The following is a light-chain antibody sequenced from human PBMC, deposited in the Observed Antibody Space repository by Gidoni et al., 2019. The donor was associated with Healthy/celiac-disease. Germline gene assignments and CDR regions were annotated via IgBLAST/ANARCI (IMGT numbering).Light chain of an antibody. Sequence: ESVLTLSPGTLSLSPGERATLSCRASQSVSSSYLAWYQQKPGQAPRLLIYGASSRATGIPDRFSGSGSGTDFTLTISRLEPEDFAVYYCQQYGSSLLLTFGGGTKVEIK. CDR1: QSVSSSY. V-gene: IGKV3-20*01. CDR2: GAS. J-gene: IGKJ4*01. CDR3: QQYGSSLLLT.